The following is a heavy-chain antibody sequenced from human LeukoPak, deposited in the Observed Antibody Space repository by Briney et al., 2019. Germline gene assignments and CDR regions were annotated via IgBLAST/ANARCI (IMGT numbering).Heavy chain of an antibody. V-gene: IGHV3-33*01. CDR1: GFTFSSYG. J-gene: IGHJ4*02. D-gene: IGHD2-15*01. CDR2: IWYDGSNK. CDR3: ARDQVVVVVAATSHYFDY. Sequence: PGRSLRLSCAASGFTFSSYGMHWVRQAPGKGLEWVAVIWYDGSNKYYADSVKGRFTISRDNSKNTLYLQMNSLRAEDTAVYYCARDQVVVVVAATSHYFDYWGQGTLVTVSS.